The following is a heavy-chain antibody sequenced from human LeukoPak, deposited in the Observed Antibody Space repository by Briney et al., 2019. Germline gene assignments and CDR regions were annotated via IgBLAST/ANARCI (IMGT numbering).Heavy chain of an antibody. D-gene: IGHD2-2*01. Sequence: SVKVSCKASEGTFSCYAISWVRQAPGQGLEWMGGIIPIFGTANYAQKFQGRVTITTDESTSAAYMELSSLRSEDTAVYYCARAGPGEYCSSTSCPHDAFDIWGQGTMVTVSS. V-gene: IGHV1-69*05. CDR3: ARAGPGEYCSSTSCPHDAFDI. CDR2: IIPIFGTA. J-gene: IGHJ3*02. CDR1: EGTFSCYA.